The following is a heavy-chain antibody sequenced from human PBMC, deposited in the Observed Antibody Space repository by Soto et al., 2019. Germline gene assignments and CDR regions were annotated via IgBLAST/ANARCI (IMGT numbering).Heavy chain of an antibody. D-gene: IGHD6-19*01. V-gene: IGHV4-61*08. Sequence: SETLSLTCTVSDDSFRGAEYYWSWIRQPLGKGPEWIGYTYYNGDTKYNPALRSRVTMSEDTSKNQFSLRLSSVTAADTAVYFCARGPAYINGWRSFDLWGRGILVTVSS. CDR3: ARGPAYINGWRSFDL. CDR1: DDSFRGAEYY. J-gene: IGHJ4*02. CDR2: TYYNGDT.